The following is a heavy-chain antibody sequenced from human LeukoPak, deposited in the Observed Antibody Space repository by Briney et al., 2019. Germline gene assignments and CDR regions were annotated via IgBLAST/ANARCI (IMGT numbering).Heavy chain of an antibody. D-gene: IGHD5-12*01. CDR2: INAGNGNT. CDR1: GYTFTSYA. CDR3: ARDLYSYSGYSGHWFDP. V-gene: IGHV1-3*01. J-gene: IGHJ5*02. Sequence: GASVKVSCKASGYTFTSYAMHWVRQAPGQRLEWMGWINAGNGNTKYSQKFQGRVTITRDTSASTAYMELSSLRSEDTAVYYCARDLYSYSGYSGHWFDPWGQGTLVTVSS.